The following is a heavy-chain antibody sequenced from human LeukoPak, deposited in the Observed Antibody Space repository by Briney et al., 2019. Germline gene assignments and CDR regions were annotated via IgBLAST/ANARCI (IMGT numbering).Heavy chain of an antibody. CDR2: VSSSSTHI. V-gene: IGHV3-21*01. CDR1: GFTLSSYS. D-gene: IGHD6-6*01. CDR3: ARSEHSSSSFDY. Sequence: GGALRLSCAAYGFTLSSYSMKWLRQAPGKGLEWVSYVSSSSTHIYYADSVKGRFTISRDNARTSLSMQMNSLRAEDTAIYYCARSEHSSSSFDYWGQGTLVSVSS. J-gene: IGHJ4*02.